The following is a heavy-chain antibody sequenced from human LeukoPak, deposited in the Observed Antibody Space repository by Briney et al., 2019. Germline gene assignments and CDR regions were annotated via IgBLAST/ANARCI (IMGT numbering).Heavy chain of an antibody. CDR1: GGSISSYY. J-gene: IGHJ2*01. V-gene: IGHV4-59*01. Sequence: SETLSLTCTVSGGSISSYYWSWIRQPPGQGLEWIGYIYYSGSTNYNPSLKSRVTISVDTSKNQFSLKLSSVTAADTAVYYCARDGRPGVSSYWYFDLWGRGTLVTVSS. CDR2: IYYSGST. D-gene: IGHD5/OR15-5a*01. CDR3: ARDGRPGVSSYWYFDL.